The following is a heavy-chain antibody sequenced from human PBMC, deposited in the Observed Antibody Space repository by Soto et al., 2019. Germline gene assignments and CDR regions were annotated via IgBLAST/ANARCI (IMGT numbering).Heavy chain of an antibody. CDR3: ARMRELWFGEGAVMDV. CDR1: RDRFTIYL. D-gene: IGHD3-10*01. CDR2: IYPGDSDT. Sequence: GEALKRSCNVCRDRFTIYLIGCVRQLPGKGLEWMGIIYPGDSDTRYSPSFQGQVTISADKSISTAYLQWSSLKASDTAMYYCARMRELWFGEGAVMDVWGQGTTVTVSS. V-gene: IGHV5-51*01. J-gene: IGHJ6*02.